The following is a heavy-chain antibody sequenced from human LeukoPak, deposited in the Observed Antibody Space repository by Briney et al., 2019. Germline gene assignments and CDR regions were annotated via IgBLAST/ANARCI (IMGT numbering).Heavy chain of an antibody. D-gene: IGHD3-22*01. CDR2: ISWNSGSI. V-gene: IGHV3-9*01. J-gene: IGHJ3*02. CDR1: GFTFDDYA. Sequence: GGSLRLSCAASGFTFDDYAMHWVRQAPGKGLEWVSGISWNSGSIGYADSVKGRFTVSRDNAKNSLYLQMSNLRAEDTAMYYCARSGTTYYYDSSTRIWGQGTMVTVSS. CDR3: ARSGTTYYYDSSTRI.